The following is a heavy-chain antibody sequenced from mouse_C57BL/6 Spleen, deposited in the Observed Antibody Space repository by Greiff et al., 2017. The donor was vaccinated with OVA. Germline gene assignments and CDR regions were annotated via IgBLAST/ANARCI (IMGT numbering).Heavy chain of an antibody. V-gene: IGHV1-59*01. CDR2: IDPSDSYT. CDR3: AREATTVVDYFDY. D-gene: IGHD1-1*01. J-gene: IGHJ2*01. Sequence: VQLQQPGAELVRPGTSVKLSCKASGYTFTSYWMHWVKQRPGQGLEWIGVIDPSDSYTNYNQKFKGKATLTVDTSSSTAYMQLSSLTSEDSAVYYCAREATTVVDYFDYWGQGTTLTVSS. CDR1: GYTFTSYW.